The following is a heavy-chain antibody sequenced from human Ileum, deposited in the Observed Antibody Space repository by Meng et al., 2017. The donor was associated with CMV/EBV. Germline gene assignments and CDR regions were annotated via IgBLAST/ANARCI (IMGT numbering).Heavy chain of an antibody. V-gene: IGHV3-30*19. J-gene: IGHJ4*02. CDR1: GFTFSSYG. Sequence: GESLKISCAASGFTFSSYGMHWVRQAPGKGLEWVAVISYDGSNKYYADSVKGRFTISRDNSKNTLYLQMNSLRAEDTAVYYCARVGVWGSYRYAAADYWGQGTLVTVSS. CDR3: ARVGVWGSYRYAAADY. D-gene: IGHD3-16*02. CDR2: ISYDGSNK.